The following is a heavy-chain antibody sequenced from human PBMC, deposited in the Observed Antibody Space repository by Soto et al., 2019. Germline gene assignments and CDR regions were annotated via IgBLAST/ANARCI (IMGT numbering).Heavy chain of an antibody. Sequence: QSQTLSLPCAISGDSVSSNSAAWNWIRQSPSRGLEWLGRTYYRSKWYNDYAVSVKSRITINPDTSKNQFSLQLNSVTPEDTAVYYCARDLTHFDGTKNFDYWGQGTLVTVSS. CDR2: TYYRSKWYN. V-gene: IGHV6-1*01. CDR1: GDSVSSNSAA. CDR3: ARDLTHFDGTKNFDY. J-gene: IGHJ4*02. D-gene: IGHD6-13*01.